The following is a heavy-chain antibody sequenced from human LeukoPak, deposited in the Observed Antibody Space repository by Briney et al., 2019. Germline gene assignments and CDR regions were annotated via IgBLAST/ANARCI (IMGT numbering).Heavy chain of an antibody. Sequence: GGSLRLSCVASGFTFSSEWMSWVRQAPGKGLEWVTNINQDGSQKYYEDSVKGRFTVSRDNAKNSLYLHMNGLRADDTAIYPCARDHDGKDCWGQGTLVTVSS. J-gene: IGHJ4*02. V-gene: IGHV3-7*01. CDR3: ARDHDGKDC. D-gene: IGHD1-1*01. CDR1: GFTFSSEW. CDR2: INQDGSQK.